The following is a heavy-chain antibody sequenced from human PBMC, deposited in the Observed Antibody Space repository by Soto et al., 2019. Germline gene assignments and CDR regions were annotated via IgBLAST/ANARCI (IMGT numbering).Heavy chain of an antibody. Sequence: ESVGQLVQPGGSLRLSCAASGFTFNPYTMNWVRQAPGKGLEWVSGIYGDGSGTHYADSVKGRFTISRDKSKNMLYLQMNSLRSEDTAVYYCAKDRHPDGIRTVDFWGQGTLVTVSS. J-gene: IGHJ4*02. V-gene: IGHV3-23*01. D-gene: IGHD1-20*01. CDR3: AKDRHPDGIRTVDF. CDR1: GFTFNPYT. CDR2: IYGDGSGT.